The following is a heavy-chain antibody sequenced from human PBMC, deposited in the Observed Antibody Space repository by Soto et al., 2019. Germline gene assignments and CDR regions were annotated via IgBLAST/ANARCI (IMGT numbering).Heavy chain of an antibody. CDR2: ISGSGGST. D-gene: IGHD3-22*01. J-gene: IGHJ4*02. Sequence: GGSLRLSCAASGFTFSSYAMSWVRQAPGKGLEWVSAISGSGGSTYYADSVKGRFTISRDNSKNTLYLQMNSLRAEDTAVYYYAKDREDPYYYDSSGYYDWGQGTLVTVSS. V-gene: IGHV3-23*01. CDR1: GFTFSSYA. CDR3: AKDREDPYYYDSSGYYD.